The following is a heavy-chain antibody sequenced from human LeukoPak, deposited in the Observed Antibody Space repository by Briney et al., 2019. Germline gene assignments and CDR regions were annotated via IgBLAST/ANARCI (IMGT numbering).Heavy chain of an antibody. Sequence: PSETLSLTCTVSGGSISSSSYYWGWIRQPPGKGLEWIGSIYYSGSTYYNPSLKSRVTMSVDTSKNQFSLKLSSVTAADTAVYYCARDWRYSSRWPLPAPGWFDPWGQGILVTVSS. CDR2: IYYSGST. J-gene: IGHJ5*02. CDR1: GGSISSSSYY. D-gene: IGHD6-13*01. CDR3: ARDWRYSSRWPLPAPGWFDP. V-gene: IGHV4-39*07.